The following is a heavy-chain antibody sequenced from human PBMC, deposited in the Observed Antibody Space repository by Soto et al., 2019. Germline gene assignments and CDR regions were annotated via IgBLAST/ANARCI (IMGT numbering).Heavy chain of an antibody. CDR2: ISYDGSDK. D-gene: IGHD6-25*01. V-gene: IGHV3-30*03. Sequence: QLQLVESGGGVVQPGRSLRLCYAASGFTFSDYGMHWVRQAPGTGLEWVAVISYDGSDKYYADSVKGRFTISRDNSKNRLYLQMNSLRAEDTAVYHCATMERLFDSWGQGTLVTVSS. CDR1: GFTFSDYG. J-gene: IGHJ4*02. CDR3: ATMERLFDS.